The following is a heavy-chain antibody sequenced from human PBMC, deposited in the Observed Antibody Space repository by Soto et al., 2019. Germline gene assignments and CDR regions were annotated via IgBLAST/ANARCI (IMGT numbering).Heavy chain of an antibody. V-gene: IGHV3-23*01. Sequence: GGTLRPSCVAAGFTFTKYALAWERPAPGKGRAGVSAIRSRGASTDDADSVKGRFTISRDNSDNTLCLQMNSRRAEDTALYYCAKTPGVITVITSFDHWGQGTPVTVAS. D-gene: IGHD3-16*01. CDR3: AKTPGVITVITSFDH. CDR1: GFTFTKYA. J-gene: IGHJ4*02. CDR2: IRSRGAST.